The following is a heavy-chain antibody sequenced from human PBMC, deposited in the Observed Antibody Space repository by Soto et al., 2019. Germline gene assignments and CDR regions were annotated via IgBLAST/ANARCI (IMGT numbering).Heavy chain of an antibody. Sequence: EVQLLESGGGLVQPGGSLRLSCAASEFTFSSYAMSWVRQAPGKGLEWVSTISGSGGSTYYADSVKGRFTISRDNSKNTLYLQVNSLRAEDTAVYYCAKCSPMYSSGLKAYSFDYWGQGTLVTVSS. V-gene: IGHV3-23*01. J-gene: IGHJ4*02. CDR1: EFTFSSYA. CDR3: AKCSPMYSSGLKAYSFDY. D-gene: IGHD6-19*01. CDR2: ISGSGGST.